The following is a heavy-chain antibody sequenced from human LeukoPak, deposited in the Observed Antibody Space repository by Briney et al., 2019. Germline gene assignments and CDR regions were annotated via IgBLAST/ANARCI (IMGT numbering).Heavy chain of an antibody. V-gene: IGHV5-51*01. CDR2: IYPADSDT. CDR3: ARYSVTGTASFYAFNI. D-gene: IGHD1-7*01. Sequence: GESLKISCKGSGYSFTSYWIGWVRQMPGKGLEWMGIIYPADSDTRYSPSFQGQVTISVDKSISTAYLQWSSLKASDTAIYYCARYSVTGTASFYAFNIWGQGTMVTVSS. CDR1: GYSFTSYW. J-gene: IGHJ3*02.